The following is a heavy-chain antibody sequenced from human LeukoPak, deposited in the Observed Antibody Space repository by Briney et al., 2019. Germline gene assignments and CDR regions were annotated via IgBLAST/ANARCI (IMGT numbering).Heavy chain of an antibody. CDR2: VNSDGSGT. Sequence: GGSLRLSCAASGFTFSRYSMHWVRQVPGKGLVWVSHVNSDGSGTDYADSVKGRFTISRDNSKNTLYLQMNSLRAEDTAVYYCASRSGIAVAGAFDYWGQGTLVTVSS. V-gene: IGHV3-74*01. CDR3: ASRSGIAVAGAFDY. D-gene: IGHD6-19*01. J-gene: IGHJ4*02. CDR1: GFTFSRYS.